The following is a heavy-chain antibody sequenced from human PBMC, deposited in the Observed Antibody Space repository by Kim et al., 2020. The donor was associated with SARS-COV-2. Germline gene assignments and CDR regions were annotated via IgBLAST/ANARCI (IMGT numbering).Heavy chain of an antibody. CDR3: ARRGYYDSSGYLPFDY. V-gene: IGHV4-34*01. Sequence: SLKSRVTISVDTSKNQFSLKLSSVTAADTAVYYCARRGYYDSSGYLPFDYWGQGTLVTVSS. D-gene: IGHD3-22*01. J-gene: IGHJ4*02.